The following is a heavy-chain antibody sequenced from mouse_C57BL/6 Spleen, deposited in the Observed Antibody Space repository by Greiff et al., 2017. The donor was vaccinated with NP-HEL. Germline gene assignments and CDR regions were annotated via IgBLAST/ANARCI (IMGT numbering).Heavy chain of an antibody. CDR3: AKLLPFAY. CDR1: GFNIKDYY. V-gene: IGHV14-2*01. CDR2: IDPEDGAT. D-gene: IGHD1-1*01. Sequence: EVQLMESGAELVKPGASVKLSCTASGFNIKDYYMHWVKQRTEQGLEWIGRIDPEDGATKYAQKFQGKATITADTSSNTAYLQLSSLTSEDTAVDYCAKLLPFAYWGQGTLVTVSA. J-gene: IGHJ3*01.